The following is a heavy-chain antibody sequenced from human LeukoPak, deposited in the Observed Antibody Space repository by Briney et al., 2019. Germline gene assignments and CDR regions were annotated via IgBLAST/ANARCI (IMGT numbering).Heavy chain of an antibody. CDR1: GYTFTGYY. CDR3: ASEQLAVDYYGMDV. Sequence: ASVKVSCKASGYTFTGYYMHWVRQAPGQGLEWMGWINPNSGGTNYAQKFQGRVTMTRDTSISTAYMELSSLRSEDTAVYYCASEQLAVDYYGMDVWGQGTTVTVSS. V-gene: IGHV1-2*02. CDR2: INPNSGGT. J-gene: IGHJ6*02. D-gene: IGHD6-6*01.